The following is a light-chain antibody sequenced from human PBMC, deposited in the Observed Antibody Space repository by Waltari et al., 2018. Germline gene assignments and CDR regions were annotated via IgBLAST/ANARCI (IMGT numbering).Light chain of an antibody. Sequence: EIVVTQSPATLSVSPGDRAILTCRASQSISSNLAWFQQKPGQSPRLLIMGASARASGVPARFSGSGSGTGFTLTITSLQSEDFAVYYCQQYHALPPSTFGQGTRV. CDR2: GAS. CDR1: QSISSN. V-gene: IGKV3-15*01. J-gene: IGKJ1*01. CDR3: QQYHALPPST.